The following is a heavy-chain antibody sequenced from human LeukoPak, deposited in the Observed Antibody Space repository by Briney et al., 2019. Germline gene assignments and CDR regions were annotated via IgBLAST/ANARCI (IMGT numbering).Heavy chain of an antibody. CDR3: ASLSHYYGSGSYFNWFDP. CDR1: GGSISSYY. V-gene: IGHV4-59*01. CDR2: IYYSGST. Sequence: SETLSLTCTVSGGSISSYYWSWIRQPPGKGLEWIGYIYYSGSTNYNPSLKSRVTISVDTSKNQFSLKLSSVTAADTAVYYCASLSHYYGSGSYFNWFDPWGQGTLVTVSS. D-gene: IGHD3-10*01. J-gene: IGHJ5*02.